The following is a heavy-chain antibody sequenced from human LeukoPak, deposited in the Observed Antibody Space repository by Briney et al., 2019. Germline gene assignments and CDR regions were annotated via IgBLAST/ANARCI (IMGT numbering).Heavy chain of an antibody. J-gene: IGHJ6*02. D-gene: IGHD2-2*01. CDR3: ARVMDCSSTSCQSYYYYYGMDV. CDR1: GGSISSHY. V-gene: IGHV4-59*11. Sequence: SETLSLTCTVSGGSISSHYWSWIRQPPGKGLEWIGYVYYSGSTNYNPSLKSRVTMSVDTSKNQFSLKLSSVTAVDTAVYYCARVMDCSSTSCQSYYYYYGMDVWGQGTTVTVSS. CDR2: VYYSGST.